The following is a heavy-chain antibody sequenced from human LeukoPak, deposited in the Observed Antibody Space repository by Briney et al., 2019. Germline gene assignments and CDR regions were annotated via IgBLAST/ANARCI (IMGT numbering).Heavy chain of an antibody. D-gene: IGHD6-6*01. V-gene: IGHV3-74*01. CDR3: ARGGVYSTSAVDY. Sequence: GGSLRLSCAASGFTFSTYWMHWVRQAPGKGLVWVSRINSDGSSTSYADSVRGRFTISRDYAKNMLYLQMNSLRAEDTAVYYCARGGVYSTSAVDYWGQGTLVTVSS. CDR2: INSDGSST. CDR1: GFTFSTYW. J-gene: IGHJ4*02.